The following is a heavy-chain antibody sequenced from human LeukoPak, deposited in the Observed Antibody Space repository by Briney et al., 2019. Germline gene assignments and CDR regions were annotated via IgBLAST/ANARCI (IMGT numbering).Heavy chain of an antibody. CDR2: NYYGGST. V-gene: IGHV4-59*08. CDR3: ARHGGTLDYFDS. J-gene: IGHJ4*02. D-gene: IGHD1-26*01. CDR1: NGSIITYY. Sequence: SETLSLTCSVSNGSIITYYWSWSRQSPRKGREWFGYNYYGGSTSYNHSLKRRVTISVHSPKNHFSLSLTSLTAADTALYYCARHGGTLDYFDSWGPGSLVIVSS.